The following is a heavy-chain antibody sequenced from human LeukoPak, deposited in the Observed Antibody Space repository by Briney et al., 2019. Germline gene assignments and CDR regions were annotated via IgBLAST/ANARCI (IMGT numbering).Heavy chain of an antibody. CDR1: GFTFSSYT. D-gene: IGHD2-2*01. CDR3: ATYCSSTSCTSDY. Sequence: PGGSLRLSCAASGFTFSSYTMNWVRQAPGKGLEWVAVISYDGSNKYYADSVKGRFTISRDNSKNTLYLQMNSLRAEDTAVYYCATYCSSTSCTSDYWGQGTLVTVSS. CDR2: ISYDGSNK. V-gene: IGHV3-30-3*01. J-gene: IGHJ4*02.